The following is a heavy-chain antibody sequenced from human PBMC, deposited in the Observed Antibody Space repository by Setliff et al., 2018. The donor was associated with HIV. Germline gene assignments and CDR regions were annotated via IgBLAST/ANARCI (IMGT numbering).Heavy chain of an antibody. Sequence: ASVKVSCKVYGYTLSELSIHWVRQAPGKGLEWMGYFDPQDGETVYAQKFQGRVAMVRDTSTSTAFMEVNSLTFDDTAIYYCARGYTNIEMATTYSYYMDVWGMGTAVTVSS. J-gene: IGHJ6*03. CDR1: GYTLSELS. CDR2: FDPQDGET. CDR3: ARGYTNIEMATTYSYYMDV. V-gene: IGHV1-24*01. D-gene: IGHD1-1*01.